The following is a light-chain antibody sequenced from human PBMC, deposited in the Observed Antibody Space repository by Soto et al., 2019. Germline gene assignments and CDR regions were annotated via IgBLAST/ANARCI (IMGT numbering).Light chain of an antibody. CDR1: SSDVGSSNL. V-gene: IGLV2-23*01. CDR3: CSYAGSSTWV. CDR2: EGS. J-gene: IGLJ3*02. Sequence: QSALTQPASVSGSPGQSITISCTGTSSDVGSSNLVSWYQQHPGKAPKLMIYEGSKRPSGVSDRFSGSKTGKTASLTISGLQAEDEGDYYCCSYAGSSTWVFGGGTKVTVL.